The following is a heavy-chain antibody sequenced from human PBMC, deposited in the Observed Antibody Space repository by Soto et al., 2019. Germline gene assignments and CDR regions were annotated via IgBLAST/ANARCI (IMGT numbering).Heavy chain of an antibody. Sequence: LXLSCVASEFNFTKFAMAGFGRAAGEGLEWVAGISCCGGSASYADSVKGRFSIARDDSKNTVSLQLNSLRVEDTAQYYCAKADGQQWLIPHLDNWGQGTLVTVSS. V-gene: IGHV3-23*01. CDR2: ISCCGGSA. J-gene: IGHJ4*02. CDR3: AKADGQQWLIPHLDN. CDR1: EFNFTKFA. D-gene: IGHD6-19*01.